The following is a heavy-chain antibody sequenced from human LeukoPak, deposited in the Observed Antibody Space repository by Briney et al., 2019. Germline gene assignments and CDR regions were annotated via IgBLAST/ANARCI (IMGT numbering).Heavy chain of an antibody. CDR2: INPNSGGT. CDR1: GYTFTGYY. J-gene: IGHJ6*03. V-gene: IGHV1-2*02. CDR3: ARDDSALRFLEEGPDYYYYMDV. Sequence: ASVKVSGKASGYTFTGYYMHWVRQAPGQGLEWMGWINPNSGGTNYAQKFQGRVTMTRDTSISTAYMELSRLRSDDTAVYYCARDDSALRFLEEGPDYYYYMDVWGKGTTVTVSS. D-gene: IGHD3-3*01.